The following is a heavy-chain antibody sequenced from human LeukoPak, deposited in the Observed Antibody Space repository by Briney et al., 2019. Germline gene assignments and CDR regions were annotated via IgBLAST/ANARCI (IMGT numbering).Heavy chain of an antibody. V-gene: IGHV1-8*01. J-gene: IGHJ3*02. Sequence: ASVKVSCKASGYTFTSYDINWVRQATGQGLEWMGWMNPNSGNTGYAQKFQGRVTMTRNTSISTAYMELSSLRSEDTAVYYCARGPFYDFWSGYSLRAFDIWGQGTMVTVSS. CDR2: MNPNSGNT. CDR1: GYTFTSYD. D-gene: IGHD3-3*01. CDR3: ARGPFYDFWSGYSLRAFDI.